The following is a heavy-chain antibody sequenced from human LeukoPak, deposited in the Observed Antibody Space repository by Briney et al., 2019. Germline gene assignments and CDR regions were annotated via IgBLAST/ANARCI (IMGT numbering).Heavy chain of an antibody. CDR2: IYSGGST. Sequence: GGSLRLSCAASGFTVSSNYMSWVRQAPGKGLEWVSVIYSGGSTYYADSVKGRFTISRDNSKNTLYLQMNSLRAEDTAVYYCARNYYDSSGYYKIDYWGQGTLVTVSS. V-gene: IGHV3-53*01. CDR1: GFTVSSNY. J-gene: IGHJ4*02. D-gene: IGHD3-22*01. CDR3: ARNYYDSSGYYKIDY.